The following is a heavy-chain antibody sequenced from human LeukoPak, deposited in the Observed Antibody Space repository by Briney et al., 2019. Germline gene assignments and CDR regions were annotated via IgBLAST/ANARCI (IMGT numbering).Heavy chain of an antibody. CDR2: IYHSGST. CDR3: AREHSSGAPLDY. Sequence: SETLSLTCAVSGGSISSSNWWSWVRQPPGKGLEWIGEIYHSGSTNYNPSLKSRVTISEDKSKNQFSLKLSSVTAADTAVYYCAREHSSGAPLDYWGQGTLVTVSS. V-gene: IGHV4-4*02. CDR1: GGSISSSNW. J-gene: IGHJ4*02. D-gene: IGHD6-19*01.